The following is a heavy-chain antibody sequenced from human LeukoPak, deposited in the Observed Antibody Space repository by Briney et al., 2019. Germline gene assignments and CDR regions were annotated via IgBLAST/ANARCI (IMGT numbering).Heavy chain of an antibody. CDR2: ISAYNGNT. CDR1: GYTFTRYG. V-gene: IGHV1-18*01. J-gene: IGHJ6*02. CDR3: ARFGVSQGDSSGPDYYYYYGMDV. Sequence: ASVKVSCKASGYTFTRYGISWVRQAPGQGLEWMGWISAYNGNTNYAQKLQGRVTMTTDTSTSTAYMELRSLRSDDTAVYYCARFGVSQGDSSGPDYYYYYGMDVWGQGTTVTVSS. D-gene: IGHD2-21*02.